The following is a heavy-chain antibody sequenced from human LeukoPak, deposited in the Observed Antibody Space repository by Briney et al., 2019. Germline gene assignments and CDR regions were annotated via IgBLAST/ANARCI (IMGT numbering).Heavy chain of an antibody. Sequence: GGSLRLSCTASGFTFSSYAMSWVRQAPGKGLEWVSDISGSGGSTYYADSVKGRFTISRDNSKNTMYLQMNSLRAEDTAVYYCAKYSSGWHEGFDYWGQGTLVTVSS. D-gene: IGHD6-19*01. CDR2: ISGSGGST. J-gene: IGHJ4*02. V-gene: IGHV3-23*01. CDR3: AKYSSGWHEGFDY. CDR1: GFTFSSYA.